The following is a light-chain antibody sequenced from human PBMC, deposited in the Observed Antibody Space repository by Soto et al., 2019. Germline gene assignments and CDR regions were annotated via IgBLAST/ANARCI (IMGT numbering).Light chain of an antibody. CDR2: GAS. Sequence: EIVMTQSPATLSVSPGERATLSCRANQSVSSNLAWYQQKPGQAPRILIYGASTRATGIPARFSGSGSGTEFTLTISSPQSEDFSVYYCQQYNNWPPAFGQGTKVEIK. CDR3: QQYNNWPPA. CDR1: QSVSSN. V-gene: IGKV3-15*01. J-gene: IGKJ1*01.